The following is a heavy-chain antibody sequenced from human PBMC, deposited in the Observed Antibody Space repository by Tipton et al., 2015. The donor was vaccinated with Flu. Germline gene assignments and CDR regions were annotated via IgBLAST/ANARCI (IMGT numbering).Heavy chain of an antibody. Sequence: SLRLSCAASGFTFDDYAMHWVRQAPGKGLEWVSGINWNSGSIGYADSVKGRFTISRDNAKNSLYLQMNSLRAEDTALYYCAKDITTIFGVVIDYWGQGTLVTVSS. D-gene: IGHD3-3*01. V-gene: IGHV3-9*01. CDR2: INWNSGSI. CDR3: AKDITTIFGVVIDY. CDR1: GFTFDDYA. J-gene: IGHJ4*02.